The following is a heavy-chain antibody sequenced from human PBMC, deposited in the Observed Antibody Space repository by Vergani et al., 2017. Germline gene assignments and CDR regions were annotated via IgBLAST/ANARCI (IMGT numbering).Heavy chain of an antibody. D-gene: IGHD4-17*01. Sequence: QVQLVQSGAEVKKPGSSVKVSCKASGGTFSSYTISWVRQAPGQGLEWMGRIIPILGIANYAQKFQGRVTITRDTSASTAYMELSSLRSEDTAVYYCARDPLDYGDSYYYYYYMDVWGKGTTVTVSS. V-gene: IGHV1-69*08. CDR1: GGTFSSYT. J-gene: IGHJ6*03. CDR2: IIPILGIA. CDR3: ARDPLDYGDSYYYYYYMDV.